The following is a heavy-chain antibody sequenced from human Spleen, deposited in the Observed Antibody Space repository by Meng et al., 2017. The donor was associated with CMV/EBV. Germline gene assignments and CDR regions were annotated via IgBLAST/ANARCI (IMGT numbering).Heavy chain of an antibody. CDR3: VRDGNYYDSSGYYSPRQFDY. V-gene: IGHV3-7*01. CDR2: IKEDGSEK. Sequence: GGSLRLSCVVSGFTFNKFWMTWVRQAPGKGLEWVANIKEDGSEKNYVDSVKGRFTISRDNAKNSLYLQMNSLRAEDTAVYYCVRDGNYYDSSGYYSPRQFDYWGQGTLVTVSS. CDR1: GFTFNKFW. J-gene: IGHJ4*02. D-gene: IGHD3-22*01.